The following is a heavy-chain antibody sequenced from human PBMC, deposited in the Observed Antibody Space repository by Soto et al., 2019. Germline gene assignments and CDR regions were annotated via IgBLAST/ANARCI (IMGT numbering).Heavy chain of an antibody. CDR3: AKGKLLWKGSTNYFDY. J-gene: IGHJ4*02. D-gene: IGHD3-10*01. Sequence: QPGGSLRLSCAASGVSFSSYAMSWVRQAPGKGLEWVSAISGSGGSTYYADSVKGRFTISRDNSKNTLYLQMNSLRAEDTAVYYCAKGKLLWKGSTNYFDYWGQGTLVTVSS. V-gene: IGHV3-23*01. CDR2: ISGSGGST. CDR1: GVSFSSYA.